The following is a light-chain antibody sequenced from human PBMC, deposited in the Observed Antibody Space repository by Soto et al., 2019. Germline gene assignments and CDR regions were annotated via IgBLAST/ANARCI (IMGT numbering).Light chain of an antibody. J-gene: IGKJ2*01. CDR1: QSISSY. Sequence: DIQMTQSPSSLSASVGDRVTITCRASQSISSYLNWYQQKPGKAPKLLIYAASSLQSGVPSRFSGSGSGTDVTSTISSLQPEEFATYYCQQSYSTPKYTFGQGTKLETK. CDR3: QQSYSTPKYT. V-gene: IGKV1-39*01. CDR2: AAS.